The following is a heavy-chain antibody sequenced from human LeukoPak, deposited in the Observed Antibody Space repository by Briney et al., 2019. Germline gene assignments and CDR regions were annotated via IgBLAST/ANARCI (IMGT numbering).Heavy chain of an antibody. D-gene: IGHD3-3*01. CDR3: ARDRGYDFWSGYYGYFDY. CDR1: GLTFDDYG. Sequence: GGSLRLSCAASGLTFDDYGMSWVRQAPGKGLEWVSGINWNGGSTDYADSVKGRFTISRDNAKNSLYLQVNSLRAEDTALYYCARDRGYDFWSGYYGYFDYWGQGTLVTVSS. CDR2: INWNGGST. J-gene: IGHJ4*02. V-gene: IGHV3-20*04.